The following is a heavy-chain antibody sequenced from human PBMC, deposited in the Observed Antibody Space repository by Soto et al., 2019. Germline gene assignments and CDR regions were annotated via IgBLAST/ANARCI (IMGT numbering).Heavy chain of an antibody. Sequence: QIQLQESGPGLVKPSGTLSLTCAVSSGSISSLNWWSWVRQPPGKGLEWIGEIFHSGSTNYNPSLKSRVDRSVDKSKNQFSLKVFSVTAADTALYCCARRSGTTFYWGRGTLVIVSS. CDR2: IFHSGST. CDR1: SGSISSLNW. CDR3: ARRSGTTFY. D-gene: IGHD1-1*01. V-gene: IGHV4-4*01. J-gene: IGHJ4*02.